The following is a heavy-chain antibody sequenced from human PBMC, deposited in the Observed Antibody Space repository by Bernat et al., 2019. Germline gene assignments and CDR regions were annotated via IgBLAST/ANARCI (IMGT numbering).Heavy chain of an antibody. CDR2: IHPGDSDT. CDR1: GYSFTSYW. Sequence: EVQLVQSGAEVKKPGESLRISCKGSGYSFTSYWIGWVRQMPGKGLEWLGIIHPGDSDTRYSPSFQGHVTISADKSISTAYLQWSSLKASDTAVYYCARHPGYTSGWSDYWGQGTLVTVSS. V-gene: IGHV5-51*01. D-gene: IGHD6-19*01. CDR3: ARHPGYTSGWSDY. J-gene: IGHJ4*02.